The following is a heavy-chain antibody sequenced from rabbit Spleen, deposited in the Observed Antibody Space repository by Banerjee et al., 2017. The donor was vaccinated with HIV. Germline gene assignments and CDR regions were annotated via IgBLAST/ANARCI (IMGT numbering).Heavy chain of an antibody. CDR1: GFSFSGNYY. CDR2: IYTGSSGNT. J-gene: IGHJ4*01. D-gene: IGHD6-1*01. CDR3: ARDATTAGYDFNL. Sequence: QEQLEESGGGLVQPEGSLTLTCTASGFSFSGNYYMCWVRQAPGKGLEWIACIYTGSSGNTYYASWAKGRFTITRSTSLNTVTLQMNSLTDADTATYFCARDATTAGYDFNLWGPGTLVTVS. V-gene: IGHV1S45*01.